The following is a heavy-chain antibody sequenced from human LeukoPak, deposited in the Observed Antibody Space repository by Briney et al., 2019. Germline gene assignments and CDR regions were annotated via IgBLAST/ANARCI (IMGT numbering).Heavy chain of an antibody. Sequence: GASVKVSCTASGYTFTNYDFNWVRQATGQRPEWMGWMSPNSGDTGYAQKFQDRVTMTRNTSISTAYMELSSLRSDDTAVYYCARGPPNWGYDYWGPGTLVTVSS. CDR1: GYTFTNYD. CDR3: ARGPPNWGYDY. D-gene: IGHD7-27*01. J-gene: IGHJ4*02. V-gene: IGHV1-8*01. CDR2: MSPNSGDT.